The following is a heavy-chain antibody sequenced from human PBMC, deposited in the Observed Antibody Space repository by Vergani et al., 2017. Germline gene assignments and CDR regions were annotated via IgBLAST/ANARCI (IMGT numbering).Heavy chain of an antibody. J-gene: IGHJ3*02. CDR2: IIPIFGTA. D-gene: IGHD3-22*01. CDR1: GGTFSSYA. CDR3: ASPQADYYDSSGYYLDAFDI. Sequence: QVQLVQSGAEVKKPGASVKVSCKASGGTFSSYAISWVRQAPGQGLEWMGRIIPIFGTANYAQKFQGRVTITADESTSTAYMELSSLRSEETAVYYCASPQADYYDSSGYYLDAFDIWGQGTMVTVSS. V-gene: IGHV1-69*13.